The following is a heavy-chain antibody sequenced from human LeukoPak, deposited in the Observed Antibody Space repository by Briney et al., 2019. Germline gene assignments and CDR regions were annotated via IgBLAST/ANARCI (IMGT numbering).Heavy chain of an antibody. Sequence: GGSLRLSCAASGFTFSSYGMHWVRQAPGKGLEWVAFIRYDGSNKYYADSVKGRFTISRDNSKNTLYLQMNSLRAEDTAVYYCARDRGYYGSGSYYEKGYWGQGTLVTVSS. CDR3: ARDRGYYGSGSYYEKGY. CDR1: GFTFSSYG. V-gene: IGHV3-30*02. D-gene: IGHD3-10*01. CDR2: IRYDGSNK. J-gene: IGHJ4*02.